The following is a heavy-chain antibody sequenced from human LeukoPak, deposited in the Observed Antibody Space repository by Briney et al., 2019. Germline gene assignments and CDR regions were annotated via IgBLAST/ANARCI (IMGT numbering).Heavy chain of an antibody. CDR1: GFTFSSYA. CDR3: AKEGFDS. J-gene: IGHJ4*02. Sequence: GGSLRLSCAASGFTFSSYAMHWVRQAPGKGLEWVAVISYDGSNKYYADSVKGRFTISRDNSKSTLYLQMNSLRAEDTAVYYCAKEGFDSWGQGTLVTVSS. CDR2: ISYDGSNK. V-gene: IGHV3-30*04.